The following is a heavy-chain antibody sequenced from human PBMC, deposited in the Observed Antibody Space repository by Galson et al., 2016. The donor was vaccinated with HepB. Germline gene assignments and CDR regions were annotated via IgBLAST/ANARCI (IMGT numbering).Heavy chain of an antibody. D-gene: IGHD4-11*01. CDR3: ARDRAYSQFDF. CDR2: MNPDGSAN. V-gene: IGHV3-7*03. CDR1: GFTFSSYA. J-gene: IGHJ4*02. Sequence: SLRLSCAASGFTFSSYATNWVRQAPGKGLEWVASMNPDGSANYYVGSVRGRYTISRDNAKNSLYLQMDSLRADDTAVYYCARDRAYSQFDFWGQGTPVTVSS.